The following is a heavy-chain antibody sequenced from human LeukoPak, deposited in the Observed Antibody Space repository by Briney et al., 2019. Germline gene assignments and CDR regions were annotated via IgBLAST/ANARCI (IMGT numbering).Heavy chain of an antibody. V-gene: IGHV3-30*18. J-gene: IGHJ5*02. CDR1: GFTFSSYG. D-gene: IGHD3-22*01. Sequence: PGGSLTLSCAASGFTFSSYGMHWVRQAPGKGLEWVAVISYDGSNKYYADSVKGRFTISRDNSKNTLYLQMNSLRAEDTAVYYCAKGIAVVSWGQGTLVTVSS. CDR3: AKGIAVVS. CDR2: ISYDGSNK.